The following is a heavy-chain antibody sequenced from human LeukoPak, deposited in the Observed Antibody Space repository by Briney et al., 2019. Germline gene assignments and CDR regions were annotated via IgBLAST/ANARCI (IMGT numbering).Heavy chain of an antibody. D-gene: IGHD3-9*01. J-gene: IGHJ4*02. Sequence: SQTLSLTCTVSGGSISSGSYYGSWIRQPAGKGLEWIGRIYTSGSTNYNPSLKSRVTISVDTSKNQYSLKLSSVTAADTAVYYCARGRKHYDILTGHGHTSYYFDYWGQGTLVTVSS. V-gene: IGHV4-61*02. CDR1: GGSISSGSYY. CDR2: IYTSGST. CDR3: ARGRKHYDILTGHGHTSYYFDY.